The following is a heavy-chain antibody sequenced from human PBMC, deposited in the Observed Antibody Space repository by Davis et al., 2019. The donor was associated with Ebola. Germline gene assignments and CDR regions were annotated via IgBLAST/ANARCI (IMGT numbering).Heavy chain of an antibody. D-gene: IGHD6-13*01. CDR2: IKSKTDGGTA. J-gene: IGHJ4*02. CDR3: TRTPAAGL. V-gene: IGHV3-15*01. Sequence: ESLKISCAASGFAFGDACMSSVSHAPGNGLEWVGRIKSKTDGGTADYAAPVKTRFTISRDDSKNTLYLHMNSLKSEDTAVYYCTRTPAAGLWGQGTLFTVSS. CDR1: GFAFGDAC.